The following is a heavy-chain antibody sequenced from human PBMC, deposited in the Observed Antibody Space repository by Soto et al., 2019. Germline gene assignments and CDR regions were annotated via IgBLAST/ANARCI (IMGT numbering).Heavy chain of an antibody. CDR2: IYWDDTK. V-gene: IGHV2-5*02. D-gene: IGHD1-26*01. J-gene: IGHJ4*02. CDR1: GFSLPTDRVG. Sequence: QITLKESGPTLVKPTQTLTLTCTFSGFSLPTDRVGVTCIRQPPGKALEWLAFIYWDDTKTYRPSLKSRLTIAKETSKNLLVLTVTDMNPVDAARYYCANAYGGRSLYWGQGTLLTVSS. CDR3: ANAYGGRSLY.